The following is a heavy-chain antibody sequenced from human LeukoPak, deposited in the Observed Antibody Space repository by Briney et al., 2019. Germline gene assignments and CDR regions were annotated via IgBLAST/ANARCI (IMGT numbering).Heavy chain of an antibody. D-gene: IGHD5-12*01. CDR2: MNPNSGNT. V-gene: IGHV1-8*03. CDR3: ARMTFYSGYDSPAFDI. J-gene: IGHJ3*02. Sequence: GASVKVSCKASGYTFTSYDINWVRQATGQGLEWMGWMNPNSGNTGYAQKFQGRVTITRNTSISTAYMELSSLRSEDTAVYYCARMTFYSGYDSPAFDIWGQGTMVTVSS. CDR1: GYTFTSYD.